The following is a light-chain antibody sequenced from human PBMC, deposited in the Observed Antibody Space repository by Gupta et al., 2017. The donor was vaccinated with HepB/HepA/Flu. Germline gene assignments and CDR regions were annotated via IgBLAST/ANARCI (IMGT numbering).Light chain of an antibody. J-gene: IGKJ2*01. V-gene: IGKV1-39*01. CDR1: QSIRNY. CDR3: QQSFSSPSA. Sequence: DIQMTQSPSSLSASVGDRVTITCRASQSIRNYLNWYQQKPRKVPKVLIYAASTLQSGVPSRFSGSGSGTDFTLTISRLQPEDFATYYCQQSFSSPSAFGQGTKMEIK. CDR2: AAS.